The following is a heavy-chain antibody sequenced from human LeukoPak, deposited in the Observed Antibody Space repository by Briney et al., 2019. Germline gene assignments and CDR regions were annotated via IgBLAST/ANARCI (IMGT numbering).Heavy chain of an antibody. V-gene: IGHV7-4-1*02. D-gene: IGHD3-3*01. CDR2: INTNTGNP. Sequence: GASVKVSCKASGYTFTSYGISWVRQAPGQGLEWMGWINTNTGNPTYAQGFTGRFVFSLDTSVSTAYLQISSLKAEDTAVYYCARDYDFWSGYPWFDPWGQGTLVTVSS. J-gene: IGHJ5*02. CDR3: ARDYDFWSGYPWFDP. CDR1: GYTFTSYG.